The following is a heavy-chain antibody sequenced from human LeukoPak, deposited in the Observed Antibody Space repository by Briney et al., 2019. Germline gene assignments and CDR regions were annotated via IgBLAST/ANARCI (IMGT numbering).Heavy chain of an antibody. Sequence: PGGSLRLSCAASGFTFSSYSMNWVRQAPGKGLEWVSYIEYSSSSIYYADSVKGRFTISRDNAKNSLYLQMNSLRAEDTAVYYCARAVDYSDAFDIWGQGTMVTVSS. V-gene: IGHV3-48*04. J-gene: IGHJ3*02. D-gene: IGHD2-15*01. CDR1: GFTFSSYS. CDR3: ARAVDYSDAFDI. CDR2: IEYSSSSI.